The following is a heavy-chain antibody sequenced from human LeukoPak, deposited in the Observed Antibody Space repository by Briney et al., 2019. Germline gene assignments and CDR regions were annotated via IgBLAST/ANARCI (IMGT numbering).Heavy chain of an antibody. Sequence: SETLTLICTLSGASSSSRNAYWAWIRQPPGKGLEWIGSIYYSKNTYYNPSLKSRVTISADTSKNQFSLTLGSVSATDTAVYYCVSPRGFSYGYFDYWGTGTLVTVSS. CDR1: GASSSSRNAY. D-gene: IGHD5-18*01. J-gene: IGHJ4*02. V-gene: IGHV4-39*01. CDR2: IYYSKNT. CDR3: VSPRGFSYGYFDY.